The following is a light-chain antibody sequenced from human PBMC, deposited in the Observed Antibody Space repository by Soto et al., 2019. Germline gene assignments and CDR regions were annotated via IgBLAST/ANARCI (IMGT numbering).Light chain of an antibody. V-gene: IGLV1-47*02. CDR1: SSNIGSNY. J-gene: IGLJ3*02. Sequence: QSVLTQPPSASGAPGQRVTISCSGSSSNIGSNYVYWYQQLPGTAPKLLIYSNNQRPSGVPDRFSGSKSGTSPSLAISGLRSEDEADYYCAAWDDSLSALVFGGGTQLTVL. CDR2: SNN. CDR3: AAWDDSLSALV.